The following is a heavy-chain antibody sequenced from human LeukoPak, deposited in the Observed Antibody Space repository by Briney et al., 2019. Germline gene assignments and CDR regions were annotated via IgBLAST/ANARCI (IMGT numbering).Heavy chain of an antibody. V-gene: IGHV6-1*01. D-gene: IGHD3-10*01. CDR2: TYYTSRWNV. J-gene: IGHJ5*02. Sequence: SQTLSLTCAISGDSVSSKSATWNWIRQSPSRGLEWLGRTYYTSRWNVDYAVSVKSRITINPDTSRNQFSLHLNSVTPEDTAVYYCAREGWFGEPPSHWFDPWGQGTLVTVSS. CDR3: AREGWFGEPPSHWFDP. CDR1: GDSVSSKSAT.